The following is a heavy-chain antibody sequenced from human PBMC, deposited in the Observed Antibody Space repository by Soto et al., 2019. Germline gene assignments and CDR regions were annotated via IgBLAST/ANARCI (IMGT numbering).Heavy chain of an antibody. J-gene: IGHJ4*02. D-gene: IGHD5-12*01. CDR2: IYYSGST. CDR1: GGSISSGGYY. V-gene: IGHV4-31*03. Sequence: SETLSLTCTVSGGSISSGGYYWSWIRQHPGKGLEWIGYIYYSGSTYYNPSLKSRVTISVDTSKNQFSLKLSSVTAADTAVYYCARTPGGLRKYYVDYWGQGTLVTVSS. CDR3: ARTPGGLRKYYVDY.